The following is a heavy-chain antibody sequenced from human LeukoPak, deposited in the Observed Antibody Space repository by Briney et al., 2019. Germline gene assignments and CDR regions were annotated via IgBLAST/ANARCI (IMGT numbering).Heavy chain of an antibody. CDR2: IIPIFGTA. CDR3: ARDQAAAGTDLDAFDI. J-gene: IGHJ3*02. CDR1: GGTFSSYA. D-gene: IGHD6-13*01. Sequence: ASVKVSCKASGGTFSSYAISWVRQAPGQGLEWMGGIIPIFGTANYAQKFQGRVTITADEFTSTAYMELSSLRSEDTAVYYCARDQAAAGTDLDAFDIWGQGTMVTVSS. V-gene: IGHV1-69*13.